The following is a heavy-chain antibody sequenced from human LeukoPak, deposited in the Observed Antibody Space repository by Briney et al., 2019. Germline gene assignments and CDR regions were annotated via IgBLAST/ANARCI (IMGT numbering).Heavy chain of an antibody. D-gene: IGHD5-18*01. CDR3: ARVGTRGYSYGRFDY. CDR2: IYYNGNT. Sequence: PSETLSLTCTVSGGSTSNYYWTWIRQPPGKGLEWIGYIYYNGNTNYSPSLESRVTLSVDTSNNQFSLKLTSVTAADTAVYFCARVGTRGYSYGRFDYWGQGTLLTVSS. CDR1: GGSTSNYY. V-gene: IGHV4-59*01. J-gene: IGHJ4*02.